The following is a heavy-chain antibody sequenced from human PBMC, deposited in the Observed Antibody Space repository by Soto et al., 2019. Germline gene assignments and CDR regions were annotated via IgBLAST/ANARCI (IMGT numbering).Heavy chain of an antibody. V-gene: IGHV3-7*04. D-gene: IGHD6-19*01. CDR3: AGGAGWLIDY. J-gene: IGHJ4*02. Sequence: EVQLVESGGALVQPGGSLRLSCTASGFTFNAYWTNWVRQAPGKGLEWVANIKKDGSEKYYLDSVKGRFTISRDNAKNSLYLQMSSLRDEDTAVYYCAGGAGWLIDYWGQGTLVTVS. CDR2: IKKDGSEK. CDR1: GFTFNAYW.